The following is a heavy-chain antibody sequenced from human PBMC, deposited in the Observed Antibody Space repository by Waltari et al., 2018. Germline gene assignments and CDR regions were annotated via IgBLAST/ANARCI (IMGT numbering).Heavy chain of an antibody. D-gene: IGHD4-4*01. CDR1: GFTFSSYG. V-gene: IGHV3-30*02. J-gene: IGHJ4*02. CDR2: IRYDGSNK. CDR3: ANSGSDYSNPLPFDY. Sequence: QVQLVESGGGVVQPGGSLRLSCAASGFTFSSYGMHWVRQAPGKGLEWVAFIRYDGSNKYYADSVKGRFTISRENSKNTLYLQMNSLRAEDTAVYYCANSGSDYSNPLPFDYWGQGTLVTVSA.